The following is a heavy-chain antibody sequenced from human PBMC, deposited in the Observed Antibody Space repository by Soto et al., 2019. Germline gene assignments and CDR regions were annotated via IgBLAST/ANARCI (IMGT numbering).Heavy chain of an antibody. D-gene: IGHD1-26*01. CDR1: GGTFSSYA. Sequence: GASVKVSCKASGGTFSSYAISWVRQAPGQGLEWMGGIIPIFGTANYAQKFQGRVTITADKSTSTAYMELSSLRSEDTAVYYCARVRQRGDSRSYYHFLAAFDIWGQGTMVTVS. J-gene: IGHJ3*02. CDR3: ARVRQRGDSRSYYHFLAAFDI. V-gene: IGHV1-69*06. CDR2: IIPIFGTA.